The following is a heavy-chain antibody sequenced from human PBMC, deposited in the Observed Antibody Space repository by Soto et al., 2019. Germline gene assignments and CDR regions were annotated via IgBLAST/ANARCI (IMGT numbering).Heavy chain of an antibody. CDR1: GFTFMSYW. V-gene: IGHV3-74*01. J-gene: IGHJ4*02. CDR3: DGGEVLPYFFDY. CDR2: INRDGSNT. D-gene: IGHD3-10*01. Sequence: PGGSLRLSCAASGFTFMSYWMHWVRHTPGKGLMWVSRINRDGSNTNCADSVKGRFTLSRDNAKNSLYLQMNSLRAEDTAVYYCDGGEVLPYFFDYWGQGALVTVSS.